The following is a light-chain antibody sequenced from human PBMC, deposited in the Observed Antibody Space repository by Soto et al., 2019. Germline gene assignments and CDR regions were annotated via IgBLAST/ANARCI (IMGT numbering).Light chain of an antibody. Sequence: QSVLTQPASVSGSPGQSITISCTGTSTDVGDSNHVSWYQHHPGKAPKLIIYEVSYRPSGVSNRFSGSKSAYTASPTISGLQAEEEADYYCNSQTTSGIRVFGTGTKVTVL. CDR1: STDVGDSNH. V-gene: IGLV2-14*01. CDR3: NSQTTSGIRV. CDR2: EVS. J-gene: IGLJ1*01.